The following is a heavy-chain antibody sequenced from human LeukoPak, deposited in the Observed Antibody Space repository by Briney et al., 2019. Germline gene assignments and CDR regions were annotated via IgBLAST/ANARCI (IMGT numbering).Heavy chain of an antibody. J-gene: IGHJ6*03. Sequence: SSVKVSCKASGGTFSSYAISWVRQAPGQGLEWVGGIIPIFGTANYAQKFQGRVTITADESTSTAYMELSSLRSEDTAVYYCAHDRRLLHHYYYMDVWGKGTTVTVSS. D-gene: IGHD3-3*01. CDR3: AHDRRLLHHYYYMDV. V-gene: IGHV1-69*01. CDR1: GGTFSSYA. CDR2: IIPIFGTA.